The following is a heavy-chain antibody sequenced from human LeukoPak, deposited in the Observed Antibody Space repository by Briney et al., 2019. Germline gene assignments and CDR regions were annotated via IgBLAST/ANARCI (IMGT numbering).Heavy chain of an antibody. CDR3: ARDPPRAAWVFDY. V-gene: IGHV3-23*01. CDR2: ITSGGGTT. CDR1: GFTFSNYA. J-gene: IGHJ4*02. Sequence: EGSLRLSCAASGFTFSNYAMSWVRQAPGKALEWVSAITSGGGTTYYAGSVKGRFTISRDNSKNTLYLQMNSLRAEDTAVYYCARDPPRAAWVFDYWGQGTLVSVSS. D-gene: IGHD6-25*01.